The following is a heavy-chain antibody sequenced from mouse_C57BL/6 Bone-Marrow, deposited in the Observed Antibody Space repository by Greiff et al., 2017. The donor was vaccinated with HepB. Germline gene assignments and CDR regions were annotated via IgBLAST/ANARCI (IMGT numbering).Heavy chain of an antibody. V-gene: IGHV5-17*01. D-gene: IGHD1-1*01. CDR3: AKYGSSYGGAMDY. Sequence: EVHLVESGGGLVKPGGSLKLSCAASGFTFSDYGMHWVRQAPEKGLEWVAYISSGSSTIYYADTVKGRFTISRDNAKNTLFLQTTSLTSEDTAMYYCAKYGSSYGGAMDYWGQGTSVTVSS. CDR1: GFTFSDYG. J-gene: IGHJ4*01. CDR2: ISSGSSTI.